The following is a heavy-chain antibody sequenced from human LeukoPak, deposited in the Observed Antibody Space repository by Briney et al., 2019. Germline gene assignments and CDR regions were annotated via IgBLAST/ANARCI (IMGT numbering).Heavy chain of an antibody. J-gene: IGHJ5*02. D-gene: IGHD6-13*01. Sequence: GGSLRLSCAASGFTFSTYGMHWVRQAPGKGLEWVAFIRYDGNNKFYADSVKGRFTISRDNSKNTLYLQMNSLRPEDTAVYYCAREGDSSSVGWFDPWGQGTLVTVSS. CDR2: IRYDGNNK. CDR1: GFTFSTYG. CDR3: AREGDSSSVGWFDP. V-gene: IGHV3-30*02.